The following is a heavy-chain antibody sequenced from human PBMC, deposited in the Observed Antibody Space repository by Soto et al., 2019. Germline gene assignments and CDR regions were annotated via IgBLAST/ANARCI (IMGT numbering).Heavy chain of an antibody. Sequence: GGSLRLSCAASGFTFSSYAMSWVRQAPWKGLHWVSVISGTSGGTYYADSVKGRFTISRDNSKNTMFLQMNSLRAEDTALYYCAKVGGGSIASRLYFDYWGQGALVTVSS. J-gene: IGHJ4*02. CDR2: ISGTSGGT. CDR1: GFTFSSYA. CDR3: AKVGGGSIASRLYFDY. D-gene: IGHD6-6*01. V-gene: IGHV3-23*01.